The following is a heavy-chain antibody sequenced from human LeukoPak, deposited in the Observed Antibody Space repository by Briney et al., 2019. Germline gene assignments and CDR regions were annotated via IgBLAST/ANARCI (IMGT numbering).Heavy chain of an antibody. V-gene: IGHV4-39*07. J-gene: IGHJ5*02. CDR1: GGSISSGDYY. CDR3: ARGRESWITIFGVVIPWFDP. CDR2: INHSGST. Sequence: PSETLSLTCTVSGGSISSGDYYWTWIRQPPGKGLEWIGEINHSGSTNYNPSLKSRVTISVDTSKNQFSLKLSSVTAADTAVYYCARGRESWITIFGVVIPWFDPWGQGTLVTVSS. D-gene: IGHD3-3*01.